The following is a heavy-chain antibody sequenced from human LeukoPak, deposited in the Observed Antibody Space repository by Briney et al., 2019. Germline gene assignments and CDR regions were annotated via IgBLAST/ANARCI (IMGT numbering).Heavy chain of an antibody. CDR1: GDTFRSFA. V-gene: IGHV1-69*06. J-gene: IGHJ3*02. Sequence: SVKVSCQASGDTFRSFAVSWVRPAPAQGLEWMGRIIPLFGTADYVQRYQGRVTISADNSLNTAYLELSSLTSEDTAVYYCASPYDYGDHYLDALHIWGQGTIVTVSS. D-gene: IGHD4-17*01. CDR2: IIPLFGTA. CDR3: ASPYDYGDHYLDALHI.